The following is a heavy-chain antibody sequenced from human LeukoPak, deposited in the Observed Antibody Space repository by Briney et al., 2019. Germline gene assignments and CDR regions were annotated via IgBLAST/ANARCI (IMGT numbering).Heavy chain of an antibody. Sequence: SETLSLTCTVSGGSISSYSWSWIRQPPGKGLEWIGYIYYSGSTNYNPSLKSRVTISVDTSKNQFSLKLSSVTAADTAVYYCARGGGSGYDSHFDYWGQGTLVTVSS. V-gene: IGHV4-59*01. D-gene: IGHD3-22*01. CDR3: ARGGGSGYDSHFDY. CDR2: IYYSGST. J-gene: IGHJ4*02. CDR1: GGSISSYS.